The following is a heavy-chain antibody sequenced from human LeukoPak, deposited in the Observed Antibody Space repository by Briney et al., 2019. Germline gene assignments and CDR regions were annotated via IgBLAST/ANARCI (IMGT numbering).Heavy chain of an antibody. CDR2: KKQDGSEK. Sequence: GGTLRLSCAASGFTFSSYWMSGVRQAPGKGLEWVVNKKQDGSEKYYVDSVKGRFTISRDNAKNSLYLQMNSLRAEDTAAYYCASVFNFLTGRYDYFDYWGQGTLVTVSS. V-gene: IGHV3-7*01. CDR1: GFTFSSYW. J-gene: IGHJ4*02. CDR3: ASVFNFLTGRYDYFDY. D-gene: IGHD3/OR15-3a*01.